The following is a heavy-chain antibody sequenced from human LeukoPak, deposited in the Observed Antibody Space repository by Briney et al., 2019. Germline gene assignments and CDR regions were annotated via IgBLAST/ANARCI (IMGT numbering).Heavy chain of an antibody. J-gene: IGHJ4*02. CDR3: ATGPPIMITFGGVIVY. CDR2: INSDGSST. V-gene: IGHV3-74*01. Sequence: GGSLRLSCAASGFTSSSYWMHWVRQAPGKGLVWVSRINSDGSSTGYADSVKGRFTISRDNAKNTLYLQMNSLRAEDTAVYYCATGPPIMITFGGVIVYWGQGTLVTVSS. CDR1: GFTSSSYW. D-gene: IGHD3-16*02.